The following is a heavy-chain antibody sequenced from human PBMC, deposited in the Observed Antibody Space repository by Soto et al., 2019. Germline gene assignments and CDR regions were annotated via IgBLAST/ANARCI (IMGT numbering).Heavy chain of an antibody. CDR2: INADGNYT. CDR1: GFTFSIYW. J-gene: IGHJ4*02. CDR3: ARGGAYGDYRSDY. Sequence: EVQLVESGGGLVQPGGSLRLSCAASGFTFSIYWMHWVRQVPGKGLVWVSRINADGNYTSNADFVKGRFTVSRDNAKNTLYLQMDSLRAEDTAVYFCARGGAYGDYRSDYWGQATLVTVSS. D-gene: IGHD4-17*01. V-gene: IGHV3-74*01.